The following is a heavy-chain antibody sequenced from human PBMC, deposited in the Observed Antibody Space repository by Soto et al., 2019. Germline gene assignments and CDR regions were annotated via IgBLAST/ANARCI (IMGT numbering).Heavy chain of an antibody. CDR3: ARHQYSSGWGTNWFDP. CDR1: GYSFTSYW. Sequence: GESLKISCKGSGYSFTSYWIGWVRQMPGKGLEWMGIIYPGDSDTRYSPSFQGQVTISADKSISTAYLQWSSLKASDTAMYYCARHQYSSGWGTNWFDPWGQGTLVTVSS. V-gene: IGHV5-51*01. J-gene: IGHJ5*02. D-gene: IGHD6-19*01. CDR2: IYPGDSDT.